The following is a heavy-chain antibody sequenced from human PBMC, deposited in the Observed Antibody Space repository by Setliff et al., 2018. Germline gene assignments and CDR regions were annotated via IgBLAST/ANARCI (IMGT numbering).Heavy chain of an antibody. D-gene: IGHD2-21*01. J-gene: IGHJ4*02. V-gene: IGHV4-34*01. Sequence: SETLSLTCAVYGASFSGTYCSWIRQSPGKGLEWLGSMDYSGSAYYKPSLKSRVTISVDTSKNQFSLKLNSVTAAATAVYYCARDPRGLWYFDYWGQGILVTVSS. CDR2: MDYSGSA. CDR3: ARDPRGLWYFDY. CDR1: GASFSGTY.